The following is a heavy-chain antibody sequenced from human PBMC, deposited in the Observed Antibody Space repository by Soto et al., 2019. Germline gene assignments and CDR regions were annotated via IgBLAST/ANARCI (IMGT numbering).Heavy chain of an antibody. CDR3: ARDRLMATAGTARHYFGLDV. J-gene: IGHJ6*02. D-gene: IGHD5-18*01. V-gene: IGHV4-31*03. CDR1: GGSIRSGGYY. CDR2: IYYSGNT. Sequence: SETLSLTCTVSGGSIRSGGYYWSWVRQNPRRGLEWIGNIYYSGNTYYNPSLKSRLTISVDTSKNQFSLNLSSVTAADTAVYYCARDRLMATAGTARHYFGLDVWGQGTKVTVYS.